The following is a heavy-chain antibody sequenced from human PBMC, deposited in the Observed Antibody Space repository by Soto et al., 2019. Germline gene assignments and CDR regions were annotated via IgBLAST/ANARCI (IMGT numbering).Heavy chain of an antibody. Sequence: EVQLLESGGGLVQPGGSLRLSCAASGLTFSSYAMSWVRQAPGKGLDWVSAISGSGGSTYYAESVQGRFTISRDNSKNTLYLQMNGLRAEDTAVYYCAKDSGDYRSGYDYWGQGTLVTVSS. J-gene: IGHJ4*02. CDR3: AKDSGDYRSGYDY. D-gene: IGHD3-22*01. CDR1: GLTFSSYA. CDR2: ISGSGGST. V-gene: IGHV3-23*01.